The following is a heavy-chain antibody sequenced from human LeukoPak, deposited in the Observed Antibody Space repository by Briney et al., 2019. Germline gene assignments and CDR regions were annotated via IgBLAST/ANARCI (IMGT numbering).Heavy chain of an antibody. J-gene: IGHJ5*02. V-gene: IGHV1-69*04. CDR2: IIPILGIA. Sequence: GSSVKVSCKASGGTFSSYAISWVRQAPGQGLEWMGRIIPILGIANYAQKFQGRVTITADKSTSTAYMELSSLRSGDTAVYYCARADTVHRWFDPWGQGTLVTVSS. CDR1: GGTFSSYA. CDR3: ARADTVHRWFDP. D-gene: IGHD5-18*01.